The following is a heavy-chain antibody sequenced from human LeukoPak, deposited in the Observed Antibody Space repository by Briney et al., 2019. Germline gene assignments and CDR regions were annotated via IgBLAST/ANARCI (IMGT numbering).Heavy chain of an antibody. J-gene: IGHJ6*02. D-gene: IGHD4-11*01. CDR3: ARDRIDSNYNYYGIDV. Sequence: PGGSLRLSCAASGFTFSSYTMNWVRQAPGKGLEWVSSITTDSLYMYYADSVKGRFTISRDNAKNRLDLQMNSLRAEDTAVYYCARDRIDSNYNYYGIDVWGQGTSVTVSS. V-gene: IGHV3-21*01. CDR2: ITTDSLYM. CDR1: GFTFSSYT.